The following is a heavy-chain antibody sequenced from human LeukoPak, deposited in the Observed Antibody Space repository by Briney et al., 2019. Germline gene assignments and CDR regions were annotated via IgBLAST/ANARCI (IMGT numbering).Heavy chain of an antibody. Sequence: SETLSLTCSVSDDSITMYYWTWIRQPPGKGLEWIGYVDHTGSTNFNPSLNGRVSISRDTTKNLFSLRLRSVTAADTAVYFCARGRVSSSTWYSTYYYYFYMDLWGKGTTVTISS. D-gene: IGHD6-13*01. V-gene: IGHV4-59*12. CDR1: DDSITMYY. CDR3: ARGRVSSSTWYSTYYYYFYMDL. CDR2: VDHTGST. J-gene: IGHJ6*03.